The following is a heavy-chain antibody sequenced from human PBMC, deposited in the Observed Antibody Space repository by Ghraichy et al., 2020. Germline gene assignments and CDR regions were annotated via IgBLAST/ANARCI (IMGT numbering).Heavy chain of an antibody. CDR3: ARDTAAVAGGGWFDP. V-gene: IGHV1-2*02. J-gene: IGHJ5*02. CDR1: GYTFTGYY. Sequence: ASVKVSCKASGYTFTGYYMHWVRQAPGQGLEWMGWINPNSGGTNYAQKFQGRVTMTRDTSTSTVYMELSSLRSEDTAVYYCARDTAAVAGGGWFDPWGQGTLVTVSS. CDR2: INPNSGGT. D-gene: IGHD6-19*01.